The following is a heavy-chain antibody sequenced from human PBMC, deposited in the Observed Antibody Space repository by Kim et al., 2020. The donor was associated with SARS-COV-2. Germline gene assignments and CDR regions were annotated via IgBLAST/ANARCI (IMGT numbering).Heavy chain of an antibody. CDR2: INHSGST. J-gene: IGHJ6*03. Sequence: SETLSLTCAVYGGSFSGYYWSWIRQPPGKGLEWIGEINHSGSTNYNPSLKSRVSISVDTSKNQFSLKLSSVAAEDTAVYYCASGWGGLSMIVVVKDFYYYYMEVGGEGPADTVS. D-gene: IGHD3-22*01. CDR1: GGSFSGYY. CDR3: ASGWGGLSMIVVVKDFYYYYMEV. V-gene: IGHV4-34*01.